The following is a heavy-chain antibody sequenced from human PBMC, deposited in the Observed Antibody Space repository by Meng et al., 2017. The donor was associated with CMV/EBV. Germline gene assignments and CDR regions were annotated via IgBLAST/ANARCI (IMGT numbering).Heavy chain of an antibody. V-gene: IGHV3-74*01. CDR3: ARDALYRGGDCYSDY. Sequence: GGSLRLSCAASGFTFSSYWMHWVRQAPGKGLVWVSRINSDGSSTSYADSVKGRFTISRDNAKNTLYLQMNSLRAEDTAVYYCARDALYRGGDCYSDYWGQGTLVTVSS. CDR2: INSDGSST. J-gene: IGHJ4*02. D-gene: IGHD2-21*01. CDR1: GFTFSSYW.